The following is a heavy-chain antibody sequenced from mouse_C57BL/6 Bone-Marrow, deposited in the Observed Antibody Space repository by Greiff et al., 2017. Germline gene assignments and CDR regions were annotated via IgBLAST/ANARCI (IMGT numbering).Heavy chain of an antibody. CDR2: IYPTSGRT. J-gene: IGHJ2*01. CDR3: ESSGPLGRSFDY. D-gene: IGHD4-1*01. Sequence: QVQLQQPGAELVKPGASVKMSCKASGYTFTSYWITWVKQRPGQGLEWIGDIYPTSGRTNYNEKFKSKAILTVDTSSNTAYMQLSSLTSEDSAVFYCESSGPLGRSFDYWGQGTTLTVSS. V-gene: IGHV1-55*01. CDR1: GYTFTSYW.